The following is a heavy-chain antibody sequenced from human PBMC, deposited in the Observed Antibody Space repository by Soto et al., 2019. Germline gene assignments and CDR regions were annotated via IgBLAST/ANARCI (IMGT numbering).Heavy chain of an antibody. CDR1: GFTFSSYA. Sequence: QVQLVESGGGVVQPGRSLRLSCAASGFTFSSYAMHWVRQAPGKGLEWVAVISYDGSNKYYADSVKGRFTISRDNSKNTLYLQMNILRAEDTAVYYGARAQNTLVTPDYWGQETLVTASS. J-gene: IGHJ4*02. CDR2: ISYDGSNK. D-gene: IGHD3-16*01. V-gene: IGHV3-30-3*01. CDR3: ARAQNTLVTPDY.